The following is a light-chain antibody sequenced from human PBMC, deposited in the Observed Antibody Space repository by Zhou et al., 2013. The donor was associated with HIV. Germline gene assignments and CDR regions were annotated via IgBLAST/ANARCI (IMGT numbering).Light chain of an antibody. CDR3: QQYGGSPRT. CDR1: QILSSN. Sequence: EIVMTQSPATLSVSPGERATLSCRASQILSSNLAWYQQKPGQAPRLLIYGASTRATGIPARFSGSGSGTEFTLTISSIQSEDFAVYYCQQYGGSPRTFGQGTRVEI. J-gene: IGKJ1*01. CDR2: GAS. V-gene: IGKV3-15*01.